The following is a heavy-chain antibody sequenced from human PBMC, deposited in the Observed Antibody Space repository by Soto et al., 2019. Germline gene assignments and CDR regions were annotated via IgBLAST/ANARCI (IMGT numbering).Heavy chain of an antibody. CDR1: GYTFTSYG. CDR2: ISAYNGNT. Sequence: QVQLVQSGAEVKKPGASVKVSCKASGYTFTSYGISWVRQAPGQGLEWMGWISAYNGNTNYAQKLQGRVTMTTDTSTSTAYMELRSLRTDDTAVYYCAREREKWDLAWDAFDIWGQGTMVTVSS. CDR3: AREREKWDLAWDAFDI. J-gene: IGHJ3*02. V-gene: IGHV1-18*01. D-gene: IGHD1-26*01.